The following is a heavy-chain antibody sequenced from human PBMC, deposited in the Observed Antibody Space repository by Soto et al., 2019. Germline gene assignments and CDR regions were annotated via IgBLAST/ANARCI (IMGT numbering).Heavy chain of an antibody. CDR2: SNAGNGNT. Sequence: GASGKGSCNASRSSITSYALHWVRHAPGQRLEWRGWSNAGNGNTKYSQKFQGRVTITRDTSASTAYMELSSLRSEDTAVYYCARGGVIVVVTHFDYWGQGTLVTVSS. CDR3: ARGGVIVVVTHFDY. CDR1: RSSITSYA. D-gene: IGHD2-21*02. V-gene: IGHV1-3*01. J-gene: IGHJ4*02.